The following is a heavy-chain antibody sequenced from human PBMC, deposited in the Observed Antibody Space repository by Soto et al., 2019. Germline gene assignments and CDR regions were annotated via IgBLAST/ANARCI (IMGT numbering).Heavy chain of an antibody. CDR2: INHSGST. D-gene: IGHD3-10*01. CDR3: ARTLNYYGSGYCGIDV. Sequence: SETLSLTCAVYGGSFSGYYWSWIRQPPGKGLEWIGEINHSGSTNYNPSLKSRVTISVDTSKNQFSLKLSSVTAADTAVYYCARTLNYYGSGYCGIDVWGQGTTVTVSS. J-gene: IGHJ6*02. CDR1: GGSFSGYY. V-gene: IGHV4-34*01.